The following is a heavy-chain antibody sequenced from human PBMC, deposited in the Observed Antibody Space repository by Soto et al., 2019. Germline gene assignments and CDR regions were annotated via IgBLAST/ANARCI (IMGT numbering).Heavy chain of an antibody. CDR3: ARGGAVVVPGAVDRHNWFDP. J-gene: IGHJ5*02. CDR1: VGTFSSYS. Sequence: QVQLVQSGAEVKKPGSSVKVSCEASVGTFSSYSFSWVRQAPGQGLEWMGRVIPILGMANSAQKFQGRVTITADKSTSTVYMELSRLRSEDTAVYYCARGGAVVVPGAVDRHNWFDPWGQGTLVTVSS. CDR2: VIPILGMA. V-gene: IGHV1-69*02. D-gene: IGHD2-2*01.